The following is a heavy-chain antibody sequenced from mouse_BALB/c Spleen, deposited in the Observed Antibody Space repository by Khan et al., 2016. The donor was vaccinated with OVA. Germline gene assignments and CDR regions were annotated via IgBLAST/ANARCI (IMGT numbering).Heavy chain of an antibody. CDR1: GFSLTDYG. J-gene: IGHJ4*01. D-gene: IGHD2-10*01. CDR3: ARQPYYHYYIMDY. CDR2: IWSDGST. V-gene: IGHV2-6-1*01. Sequence: VQLQESGPGLVAPSQSLSITCTISGFSLTDYGVHWVRQPPGKGLEWLVVIWSDGSTTYNSALKSRLSIIKDNSKSQILLKMNSLQTDDTAMYYCARQPYYHYYIMDYWGQGTSVTVSS.